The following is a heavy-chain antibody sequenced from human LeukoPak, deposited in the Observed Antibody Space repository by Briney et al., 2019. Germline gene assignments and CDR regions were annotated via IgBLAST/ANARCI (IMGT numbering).Heavy chain of an antibody. CDR3: ARDLPIAAAGTDLIDY. Sequence: ASVKVSFKASGYTFTVYYMHWVRQAPGQGLEWMGWINPNSGGTNYAQKFQGRVTMTRDTSISTAYMELSRLRSDDTAVYYCARDLPIAAAGTDLIDYWGQGTLVTVSS. CDR2: INPNSGGT. D-gene: IGHD6-13*01. V-gene: IGHV1-2*02. J-gene: IGHJ4*02. CDR1: GYTFTVYY.